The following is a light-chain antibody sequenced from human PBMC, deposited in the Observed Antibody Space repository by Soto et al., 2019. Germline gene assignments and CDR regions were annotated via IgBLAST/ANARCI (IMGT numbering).Light chain of an antibody. V-gene: IGLV2-14*03. Sequence: QSALTQPASMSRSPGQSIAISCTGTSSDVGAYNSVSWYQQNPGKAPKLMIHDVNKRPSGISDRFSCSKSGNTASLTISGLQAEVEADYYCSSFTSSTSYVFGTGTKLTVL. CDR2: DVN. CDR3: SSFTSSTSYV. J-gene: IGLJ1*01. CDR1: SSDVGAYNS.